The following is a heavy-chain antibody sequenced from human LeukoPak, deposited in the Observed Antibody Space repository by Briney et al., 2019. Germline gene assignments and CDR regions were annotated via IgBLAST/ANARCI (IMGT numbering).Heavy chain of an antibody. Sequence: EASVKVSCKASGGTFSSYAISWVRQAPGQGLEWMGGIIPIFGTAYYAQKFQGRVTITADESTSTAYMELSSLRSEDTAVYYCASTTGTVTTGPAYYMDVWGKGTTVTVSS. CDR1: GGTFSSYA. CDR2: IIPIFGTA. V-gene: IGHV1-69*13. CDR3: ASTTGTVTTGPAYYMDV. J-gene: IGHJ6*03. D-gene: IGHD4-11*01.